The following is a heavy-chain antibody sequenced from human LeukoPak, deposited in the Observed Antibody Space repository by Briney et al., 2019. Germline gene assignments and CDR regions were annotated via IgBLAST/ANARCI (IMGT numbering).Heavy chain of an antibody. Sequence: ASVKVSCKASGYTFTSYAMHWVRQAPGQRLEWMGWINAGNGNTKYSQEFQGRVTITRDTSASTAYMELSSLRSEDMAVYYCARAGVLWFGEFYAFDIWGQGTMVTVSS. CDR3: ARAGVLWFGEFYAFDI. CDR1: GYTFTSYA. V-gene: IGHV1-3*03. CDR2: INAGNGNT. D-gene: IGHD3-10*01. J-gene: IGHJ3*02.